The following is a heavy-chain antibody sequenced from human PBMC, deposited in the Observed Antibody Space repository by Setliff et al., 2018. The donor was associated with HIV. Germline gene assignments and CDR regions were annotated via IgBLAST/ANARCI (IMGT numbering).Heavy chain of an antibody. CDR3: ARADIVVVPAAITSIFYYYYYMDV. J-gene: IGHJ6*03. CDR1: GGSISSYY. V-gene: IGHV4-59*01. CDR2: TYYSGST. D-gene: IGHD2-2*01. Sequence: PSETLSLTCTVSGGSISSYYWSWIRQPPGKGLEWIGYTYYSGSTNYNPSLKSRVTISVDTSKNQFSLKLSSVTAADTAVYYCARADIVVVPAAITSIFYYYYYMDVWGKGTTVTVSS.